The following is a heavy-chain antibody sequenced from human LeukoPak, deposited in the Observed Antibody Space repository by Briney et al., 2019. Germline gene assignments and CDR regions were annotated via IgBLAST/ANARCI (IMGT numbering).Heavy chain of an antibody. V-gene: IGHV3-33*01. J-gene: IGHJ3*02. CDR1: GFTFSSYG. CDR2: IWYDGSNK. D-gene: IGHD5-24*01. Sequence: GRSLRLSCAASGFTFSSYGMHWARQAPGKGLEWVAVIWYDGSNKYYADSVKGRFTISRDNSKNTLYLQMNSLRAEDTAVYYCARDGYKSYAFDIWGQGTMVTVSS. CDR3: ARDGYKSYAFDI.